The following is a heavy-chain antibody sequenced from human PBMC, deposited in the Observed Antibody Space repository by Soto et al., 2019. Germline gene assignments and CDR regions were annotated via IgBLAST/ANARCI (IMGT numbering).Heavy chain of an antibody. D-gene: IGHD6-19*01. Sequence: SETLSLTCTVSGGSVSSGSYYWSWIRQPPGKGLEWIGYIYYSGSTNYNPSLKSRVTISVGTSKNQFSLKLSSVTAADTAVYYCARDKFSSGWHPYGMDVWGQGTTVTVSS. J-gene: IGHJ6*02. CDR3: ARDKFSSGWHPYGMDV. CDR1: GGSVSSGSYY. V-gene: IGHV4-61*01. CDR2: IYYSGST.